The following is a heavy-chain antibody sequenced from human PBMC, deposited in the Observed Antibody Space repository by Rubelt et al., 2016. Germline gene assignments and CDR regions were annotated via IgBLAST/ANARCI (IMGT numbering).Heavy chain of an antibody. V-gene: IGHV4-4*02. D-gene: IGHD1-26*01. CDR3: ARGPQWELPTYDY. CDR2: VDSSGSS. CDR1: GGSISSNNW. J-gene: IGHJ4*02. Sequence: QVQLQESGPGLVKPSGTLSLTCGVSGGSISSNNWWGWVRQPPGKGLEWIGYVDSSGSSPYNPSLKVRCTISVDKSKNNFSLKWTPVTAADAAVYYCARGPQWELPTYDYWGQGILVTVSS.